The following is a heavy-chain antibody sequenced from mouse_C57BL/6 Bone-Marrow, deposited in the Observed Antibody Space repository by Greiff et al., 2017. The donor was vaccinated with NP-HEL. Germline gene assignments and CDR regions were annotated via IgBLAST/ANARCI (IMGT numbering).Heavy chain of an antibody. CDR2: IDPSDSYT. D-gene: IGHD1-1*01. V-gene: IGHV1-69*01. CDR1: GYTFTSYW. Sequence: VKLQQPGAELVMPGASVKLSCKASGYTFTSYWMHWVKQRPGQGLEWIGEIDPSDSYTNYNQKFKGKSTLTVAKSSSTAYMQLSSLTSEDSAVYYCTRRRALRLLRRYWYFDVWGTGTTVTVSS. CDR3: TRRRALRLLRRYWYFDV. J-gene: IGHJ1*03.